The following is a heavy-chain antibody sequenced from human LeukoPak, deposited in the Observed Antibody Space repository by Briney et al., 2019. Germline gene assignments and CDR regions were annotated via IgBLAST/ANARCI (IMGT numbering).Heavy chain of an antibody. D-gene: IGHD5-18*01. CDR1: GYTFTGYY. CDR2: INPNSGGT. J-gene: IGHJ6*02. CDR3: ARDQGLTAPPPYGLDV. V-gene: IGHV1-2*02. Sequence: ASVKVSCKASGYTFTGYYMHWVRQAPGQGLEWMGWINPNSGGTNYAQKFQGRVTMTRDTSISTAYMELSRLRSEETAVYYCARDQGLTAPPPYGLDVWGQGTTVTVSS.